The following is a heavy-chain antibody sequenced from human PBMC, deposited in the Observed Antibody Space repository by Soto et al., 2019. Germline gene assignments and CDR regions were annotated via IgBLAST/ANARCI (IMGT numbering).Heavy chain of an antibody. D-gene: IGHD3-16*01. V-gene: IGHV1-69*01. CDR3: ARPDEGSYSSNHHYYYALDV. J-gene: IGHJ6*02. Sequence: QVQLLQSGAEVKKPGSSVKVSCTVSGGIFRRYAISWVRQAPGQGLEWLGGIVPIFGTTNYAQKFQGRVTITADESTSTAYMDLSSLRSDDTAVYYCARPDEGSYSSNHHYYYALDVWGQGPTVTVSS. CDR1: GGIFRRYA. CDR2: IVPIFGTT.